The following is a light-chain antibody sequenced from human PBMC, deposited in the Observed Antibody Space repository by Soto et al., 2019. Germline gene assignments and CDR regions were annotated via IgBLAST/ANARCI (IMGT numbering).Light chain of an antibody. CDR3: AAWDDSLNGYV. Sequence: QRVLTQPPSASGTPGQRVTISCSGSSSNIGSNTVNWYQQLPGTAPKLLIYSNNQRPSGVPDRFSGSKSGTSASLAISGLQSEDEADYYCAAWDDSLNGYVFGTGTKLTVL. V-gene: IGLV1-44*01. J-gene: IGLJ1*01. CDR2: SNN. CDR1: SSNIGSNT.